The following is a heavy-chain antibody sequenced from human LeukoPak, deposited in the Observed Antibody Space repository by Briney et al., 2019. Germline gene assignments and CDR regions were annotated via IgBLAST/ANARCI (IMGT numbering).Heavy chain of an antibody. CDR2: ISWNSGSI. V-gene: IGHV3-9*01. CDR3: ARDGSYYDSSGYYYFPDY. Sequence: GGSLRLSCAASGFTFDDYAMHWVRQAPGKGLEWVSGISWNSGSIGYADSVKGRFTISRDNAKNSLYLQMNSLRAEDTALYYCARDGSYYDSSGYYYFPDYWGQGTLVTVSS. J-gene: IGHJ4*02. D-gene: IGHD3-22*01. CDR1: GFTFDDYA.